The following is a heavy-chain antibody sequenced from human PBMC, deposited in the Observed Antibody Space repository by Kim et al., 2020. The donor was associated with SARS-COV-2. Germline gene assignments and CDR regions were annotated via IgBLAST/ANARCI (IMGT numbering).Heavy chain of an antibody. J-gene: IGHJ4*02. V-gene: IGHV3-9*01. CDR2: ISWNGGRI. CDR1: GFTFDDYA. CDR3: AKDMGAGASTSSRHFDY. Sequence: GGSLRLSCAASGFTFDDYAMHWVRQSPGKGLEWVSHISWNGGRIGYADSVKGRFTISRDNAKNSLYLQMNSLRPEDTALYYCAKDMGAGASTSSRHFDYWGQGTLVTVSS. D-gene: IGHD6-6*01.